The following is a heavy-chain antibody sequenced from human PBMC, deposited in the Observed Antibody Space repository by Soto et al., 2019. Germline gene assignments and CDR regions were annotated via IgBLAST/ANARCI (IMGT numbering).Heavy chain of an antibody. Sequence: SQTLSLTCAISGDSVSSNSAVWNWIRQSPSRSLERLGRTYYRSKWYNDYTVSVGNRLTINSDASKNQFSLQLNSVTPEDTAIYFCARGGAATGLDYWGLGTLVTVSS. D-gene: IGHD6-13*01. J-gene: IGHJ4*02. V-gene: IGHV6-1*01. CDR2: TYYRSKWYN. CDR1: GDSVSSNSAV. CDR3: ARGGAATGLDY.